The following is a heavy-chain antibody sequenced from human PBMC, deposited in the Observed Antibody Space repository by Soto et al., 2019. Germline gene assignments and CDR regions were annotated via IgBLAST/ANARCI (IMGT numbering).Heavy chain of an antibody. CDR1: GYTFTSYY. V-gene: IGHV1-69*13. D-gene: IGHD2-2*01. Sequence: ASVKVSCKASGYTFTSYYMHWVRQAPGQGLEWMGGIIPIFGTANYAQRFQGRVTITADESTSTAYMELSSLRSEDTAVYYCARDLGYCSSTSCSVVDWFDPWGQGTLVTVSS. CDR2: IIPIFGTA. CDR3: ARDLGYCSSTSCSVVDWFDP. J-gene: IGHJ5*02.